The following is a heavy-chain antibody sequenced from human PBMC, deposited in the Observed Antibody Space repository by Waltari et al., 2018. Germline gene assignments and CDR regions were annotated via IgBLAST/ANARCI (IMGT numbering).Heavy chain of an antibody. CDR3: ARVAGPCDY. CDR2: TKHSGNT. V-gene: IGHV4-38-2*01. Sequence: QVQLQESGPGLVKPSETLSLTCAVSGYAISSGSYWGWMRQPPGKGLEWIGSTKHSGNTYYNPSLKSRVTISVDTSKNQFSLNLSSVTAADTAVYYCARVAGPCDYWGQGTLVTVSS. CDR1: GYAISSGSY. J-gene: IGHJ4*02. D-gene: IGHD6-19*01.